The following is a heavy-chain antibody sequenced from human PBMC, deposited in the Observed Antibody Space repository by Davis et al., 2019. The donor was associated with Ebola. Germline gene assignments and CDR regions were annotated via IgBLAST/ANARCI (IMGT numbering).Heavy chain of an antibody. D-gene: IGHD6-19*01. CDR1: GFTVSSNY. CDR2: LYSSGST. Sequence: GESLKISCAASGFTVSSNYMIWVRQAPGKGLEWVSLLYSSGSTFYADSAKGRFIISRDNYENTLYLQMNSLRVEDTAVYFCARDPSGGSGWSVGYYGMDVWGKGTTVTVSS. J-gene: IGHJ6*04. CDR3: ARDPSGGSGWSVGYYGMDV. V-gene: IGHV3-53*01.